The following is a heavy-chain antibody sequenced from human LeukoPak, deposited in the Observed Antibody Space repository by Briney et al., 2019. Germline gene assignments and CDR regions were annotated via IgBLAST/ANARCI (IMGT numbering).Heavy chain of an antibody. V-gene: IGHV4-39*01. J-gene: IGHJ4*02. CDR3: ARRPTYYYDSSGYSSFDY. Sequence: SETLSLTCTVSGGSISSSSYYWGWIRQPPGKGLEWIGSIYYSGSTYYNPSLKSRVTISVDTSKNQFSLKLSSVTAADTAVYYCARRPTYYYDSSGYSSFDYWGQGTLVTVSS. CDR1: GGSISSSSYY. CDR2: IYYSGST. D-gene: IGHD3-22*01.